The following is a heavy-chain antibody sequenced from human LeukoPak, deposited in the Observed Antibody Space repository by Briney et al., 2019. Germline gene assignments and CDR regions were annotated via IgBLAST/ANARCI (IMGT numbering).Heavy chain of an antibody. D-gene: IGHD3-16*02. CDR2: ISYDGSNK. Sequence: GRSLRLSCAASGFTFSSYAMHWVRQAPGKGLEWVAVISYDGSNKYYADSVKGRFTISRDNSKNTLYLQMNSLRAEDTAVYYCARGMGELSLPDDAFDIWGQGTMVTVSS. V-gene: IGHV3-30-3*01. CDR1: GFTFSSYA. CDR3: ARGMGELSLPDDAFDI. J-gene: IGHJ3*02.